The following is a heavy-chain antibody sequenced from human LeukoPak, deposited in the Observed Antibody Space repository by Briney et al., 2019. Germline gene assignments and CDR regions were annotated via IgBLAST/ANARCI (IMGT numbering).Heavy chain of an antibody. V-gene: IGHV4-59*01. CDR2: IYYSGST. D-gene: IGHD6-13*01. Sequence: SETLSLTCTVSGGSISSYYWSWIRQPPGKGLEWIGYIYYSGSTNYNPSLKSRVTISVDTSKNQFSLKLSSVTAADTAVYYCARMKQLAFYYFDYWGQGTLVTVSS. CDR3: ARMKQLAFYYFDY. J-gene: IGHJ4*02. CDR1: GGSISSYY.